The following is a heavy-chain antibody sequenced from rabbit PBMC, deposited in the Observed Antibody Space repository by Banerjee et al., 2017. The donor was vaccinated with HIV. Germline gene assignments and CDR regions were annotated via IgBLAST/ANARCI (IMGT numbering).Heavy chain of an antibody. V-gene: IGHV1S40*01. CDR2: IYAGDSGSA. J-gene: IGHJ4*01. D-gene: IGHD6-1*01. Sequence: QSLEESGGDLVKPGASLKLTCTAHGFSFSSKYYMSWVRQAPGKGLEWIAYIYAGDSGSAYYASWAKGRFTISRTSSTTVTLQMTSLTAADTATYFCARDGGYADYGYALNLWGQGTLVTVS. CDR1: GFSFSSKYY. CDR3: ARDGGYADYGYALNL.